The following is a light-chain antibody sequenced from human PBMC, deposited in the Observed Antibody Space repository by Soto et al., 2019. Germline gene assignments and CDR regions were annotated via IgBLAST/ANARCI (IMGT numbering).Light chain of an antibody. J-gene: IGKJ2*01. CDR3: QQYNNWPRYT. Sequence: EIELTQSPGTLSVSPGERDTLSCRATHSVSGSLAWYQQKPGRPPRLLIHAASTRATGIPARCSGSGSGTDFTLTISSLQSEDFAVYYCQQYNNWPRYTFGQGPRLEIK. CDR2: AAS. V-gene: IGKV3-15*01. CDR1: HSVSGS.